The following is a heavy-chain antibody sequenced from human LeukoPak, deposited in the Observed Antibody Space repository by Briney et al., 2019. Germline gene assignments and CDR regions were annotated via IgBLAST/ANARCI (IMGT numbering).Heavy chain of an antibody. Sequence: SETLSLTCTVSGGSISSSSYYWGWIRQPPGKGLEWIGSIYYSGSTYYNPSLKSRVTISVDTSKNQFSLKLSSVTAADTAVYYCARHGYGLRHYYYYMDVWGKGTTVTISS. CDR1: GGSISSSSYY. J-gene: IGHJ6*03. V-gene: IGHV4-39*01. CDR3: ARHGYGLRHYYYYMDV. D-gene: IGHD5-18*01. CDR2: IYYSGST.